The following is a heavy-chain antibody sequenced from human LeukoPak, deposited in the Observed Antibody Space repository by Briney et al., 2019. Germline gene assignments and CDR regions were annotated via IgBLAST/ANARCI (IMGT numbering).Heavy chain of an antibody. D-gene: IGHD3-10*01. J-gene: IGHJ5*02. V-gene: IGHV1-24*01. Sequence: ASVKASCKVSGYTLTELSMHWVRQAPGKGLEWMGGFDPEDGETIYAQKFQGRVTMTEDTSTDTAYMELSSLRSEDTAVYYCATLPYYGSGSGAPAHWFDPWGQGTLVTVSS. CDR3: ATLPYYGSGSGAPAHWFDP. CDR2: FDPEDGET. CDR1: GYTLTELS.